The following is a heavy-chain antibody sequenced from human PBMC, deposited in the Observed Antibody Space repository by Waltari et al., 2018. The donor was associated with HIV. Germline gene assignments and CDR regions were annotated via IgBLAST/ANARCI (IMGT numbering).Heavy chain of an antibody. CDR3: ARDDYGMDV. CDR1: GFTFSRYS. CDR2: ISSSSSTI. Sequence: EVQLVDSGGGLVQPGGSLRLSCAALGFTFSRYSMTWVRQAPGKGLELVSYISSSSSTIYYADSVKGRFTISRDNAKNSLYLQMNSLRAEDTAVYYCARDDYGMDVWGQGTTVTVSS. V-gene: IGHV3-48*04. J-gene: IGHJ6*02.